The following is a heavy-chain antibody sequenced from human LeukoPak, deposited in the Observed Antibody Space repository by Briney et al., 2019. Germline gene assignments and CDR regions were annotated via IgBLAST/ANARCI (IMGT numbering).Heavy chain of an antibody. CDR2: ISPSRGSI. Sequence: GGSLRLSCAASGFTFSDYTLNWVRQAPGKGLEWLSYISPSRGSIAYADSVKGRFTISSDSAKNSVYLQINNLRAEDTAVYYCARDQDWAFDYWGQGILVTVSS. CDR1: GFTFSDYT. V-gene: IGHV3-48*01. D-gene: IGHD2-21*01. CDR3: ARDQDWAFDY. J-gene: IGHJ4*02.